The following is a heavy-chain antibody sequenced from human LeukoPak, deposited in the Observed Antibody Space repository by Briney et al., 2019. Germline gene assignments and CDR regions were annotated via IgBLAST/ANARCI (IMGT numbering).Heavy chain of an antibody. CDR3: ARVRGDYRNWFDP. Sequence: PSQTLSLTCTVSGGSISSGGYYWSWIRQHPGKGLEWIGEINHSGSTNYNPSLRGRVTISVDTSKNQFSLKLSSVTAADTAVYYCARVRGDYRNWFDPWGQGTLVTVSS. D-gene: IGHD4-11*01. CDR1: GGSISSGGYY. J-gene: IGHJ5*02. CDR2: INHSGST. V-gene: IGHV4-31*03.